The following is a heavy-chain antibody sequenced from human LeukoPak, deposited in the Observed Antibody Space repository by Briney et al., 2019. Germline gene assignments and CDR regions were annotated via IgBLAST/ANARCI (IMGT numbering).Heavy chain of an antibody. CDR2: IIPIFGTA. Sequence: ASVKVSCKASGYTFTSYYMHWVRQAPGQGLEWMGGIIPIFGTANYAQKFQGRVTITADKSTSTAYMELSSLRSEDTAVYYCARANMGSSVVVFDYWGQGTLVTVSS. J-gene: IGHJ4*02. CDR1: GYTFTSYY. V-gene: IGHV1-69*06. D-gene: IGHD6-6*01. CDR3: ARANMGSSVVVFDY.